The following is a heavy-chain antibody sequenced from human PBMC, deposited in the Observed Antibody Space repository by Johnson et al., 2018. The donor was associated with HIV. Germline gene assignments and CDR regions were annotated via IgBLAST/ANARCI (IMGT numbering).Heavy chain of an antibody. CDR2: ISYDGSNK. J-gene: IGHJ3*02. CDR3: ARERRAGVKGAFDI. V-gene: IGHV3-30*04. Sequence: QMLLVESGGGLVQPGGSLRLSCAASGFTFSSYAMHWVRQAPGKGLEWVAVISYDGSNKYYADSVKVRFTISRDNSKNTLYLQMNSLRAEDTAVYYCARERRAGVKGAFDIWGQGTMVTVSS. CDR1: GFTFSSYA. D-gene: IGHD2-21*01.